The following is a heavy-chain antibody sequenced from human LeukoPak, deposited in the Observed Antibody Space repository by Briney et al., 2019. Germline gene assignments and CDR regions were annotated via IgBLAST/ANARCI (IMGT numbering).Heavy chain of an antibody. CDR3: ARGGSASSSFWVY. V-gene: IGHV3-7*04. CDR2: IKKDGSEK. CDR1: GFPLSNHW. Sequence: GGSLRLSCAASGFPLSNHWMTWVRQAPGKGPEWVANIKKDGSEKYYVDSVEGRFTISRDNANNLLYLQMISLSAEDTAVYYCARGGSASSSFWVYWGQGTLVTVSS. D-gene: IGHD6-6*01. J-gene: IGHJ4*02.